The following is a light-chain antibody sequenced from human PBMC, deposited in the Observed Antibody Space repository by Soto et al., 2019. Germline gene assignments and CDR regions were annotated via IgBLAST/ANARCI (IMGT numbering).Light chain of an antibody. V-gene: IGLV2-23*01. CDR1: SSTVGGFNV. Sequence: QSVLTQPASVSGSPGQSITISCTGTSSTVGGFNVVSWYQQHPGKAPKVIIYEGIKRPSGVSNRLSGSNSGSTASLTISRLQAEDEADYYCCSYVGATTYVFGTGTKVTVL. CDR2: EGI. J-gene: IGLJ1*01. CDR3: CSYVGATTYV.